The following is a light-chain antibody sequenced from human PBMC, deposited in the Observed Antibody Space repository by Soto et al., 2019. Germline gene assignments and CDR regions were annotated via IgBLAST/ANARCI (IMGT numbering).Light chain of an antibody. CDR3: QTWGTGMV. J-gene: IGLJ2*01. CDR2: LNSDGSH. Sequence: QLVLTQSPSASASLGASVKLTCTLSSGHSSYAIAWHQQQPEKGPRYLMKLNSDGSHSKGDGIPDRFSGSSSGAERYLTISSLQYEDGADYYCQTWGTGMVFGGGTKLTVL. CDR1: SGHSSYA. V-gene: IGLV4-69*01.